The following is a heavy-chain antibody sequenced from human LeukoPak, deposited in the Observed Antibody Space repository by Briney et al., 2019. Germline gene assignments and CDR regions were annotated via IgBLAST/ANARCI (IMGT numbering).Heavy chain of an antibody. CDR3: ANIRYSSSWYPRSY. CDR1: GFTFSSYG. D-gene: IGHD6-13*01. V-gene: IGHV3-30*02. Sequence: GSLLLSCAASGFTFSSYGMHWVRQAPGKGLEWVAFIRYDGSNKYYADSVKGRFTISRDNSKNTLYLQMNSLRAEDTAVYYCANIRYSSSWYPRSYWGQRTLVTVSS. CDR2: IRYDGSNK. J-gene: IGHJ4*02.